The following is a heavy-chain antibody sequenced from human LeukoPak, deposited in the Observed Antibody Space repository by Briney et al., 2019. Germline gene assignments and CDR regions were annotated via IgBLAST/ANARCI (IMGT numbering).Heavy chain of an antibody. CDR2: ISGDGGST. V-gene: IGHV3-43*02. D-gene: IGHD2-21*01. CDR3: ARDQYSILDY. Sequence: GGSLRLSCAVSGFTFDDYAMHWVRQAPGKGLEWVSLISGDGGSTYYADSVKGRFTISRDNSKNSLYLQMNSLRTEDTALYYCARDQYSILDYWGQGTLVTVSS. J-gene: IGHJ4*02. CDR1: GFTFDDYA.